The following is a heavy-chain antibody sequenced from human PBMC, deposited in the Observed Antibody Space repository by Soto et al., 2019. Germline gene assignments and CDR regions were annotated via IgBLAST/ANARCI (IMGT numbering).Heavy chain of an antibody. D-gene: IGHD1-26*01. Sequence: ETLSLTCTVSGCSLTRGSYYWGLIRQPTGKELEWIGYISYSGSTNYNPSLKSRVTISVDTSKNQFSLKLSSVTAADTAVYYCARLRSGSSPYDYWGQGTLVPVSS. J-gene: IGHJ4*02. CDR3: ARLRSGSSPYDY. V-gene: IGHV4-61*10. CDR1: GCSLTRGSYY. CDR2: ISYSGST.